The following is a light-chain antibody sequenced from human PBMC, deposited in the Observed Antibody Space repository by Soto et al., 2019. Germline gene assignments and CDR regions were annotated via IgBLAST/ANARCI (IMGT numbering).Light chain of an antibody. V-gene: IGKV3-15*01. Sequence: EIVMTQSPATLSVSPGERATLSCTASQSVGTNLAWYQQKPGQAPRLLVYGASTRATGIPARFSGSGSGTDFTLTISSLQSEDFAIYYCQQYNNWPPWTFGQGTKVEIK. CDR2: GAS. CDR1: QSVGTN. J-gene: IGKJ1*01. CDR3: QQYNNWPPWT.